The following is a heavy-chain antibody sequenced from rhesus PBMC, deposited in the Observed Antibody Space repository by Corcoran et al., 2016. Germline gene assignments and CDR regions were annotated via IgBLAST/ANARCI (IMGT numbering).Heavy chain of an antibody. CDR1: CASISSYW. CDR3: VGRNRW. J-gene: IGHJ4*01. D-gene: IGHD6-37*01. Sequence: QVQLQESGPGLVKPSETLSLPCAVSCASISSYWWRLLRQAPGKGLEWIGEINGPSGSTYYNPSLNSRVTLSKDTSRNHCSLKMNSVTAADTALYYCVGRNRWWGQGVLVTVSS. V-gene: IGHV4-80*01. CDR2: INGPSGST.